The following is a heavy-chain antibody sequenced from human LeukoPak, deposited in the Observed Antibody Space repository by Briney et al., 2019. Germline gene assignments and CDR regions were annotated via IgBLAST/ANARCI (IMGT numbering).Heavy chain of an antibody. CDR2: INPNSGGT. V-gene: IGHV1-2*02. CDR3: ARYSSSWFPFDY. D-gene: IGHD6-13*01. CDR1: GHTFTGYY. J-gene: IGHJ4*02. Sequence: GASVKVSRKASGHTFTGYYMHWVRQAPGQGLEWMGWINPNSGGTNYAQKFQGRVTMTRDTSSSTAYMELSRLRSDDTAVYYCARYSSSWFPFDYWGQGTLVTVSS.